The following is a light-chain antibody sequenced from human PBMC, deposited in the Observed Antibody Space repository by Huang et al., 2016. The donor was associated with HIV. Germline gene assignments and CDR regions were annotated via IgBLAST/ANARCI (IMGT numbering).Light chain of an antibody. V-gene: IGKV3-15*01. CDR3: EQYNDWPPEET. CDR1: QSVSSY. Sequence: EIVLTQSPATLSVSPGERATLSCRASQSVSSYLAWYQQKPGQAPRLLIYGASTRARGIPARFRVSGSGTEFTLTISSLQSEDFAVYYCEQYNDWPPEETFGPGTKVDMK. J-gene: IGKJ3*01. CDR2: GAS.